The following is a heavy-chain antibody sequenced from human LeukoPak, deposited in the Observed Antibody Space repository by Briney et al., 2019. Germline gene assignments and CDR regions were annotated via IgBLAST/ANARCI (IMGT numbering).Heavy chain of an antibody. Sequence: GGSLRLSCAASGFTFSSYGMHRVRQAPGKGLEWVAVISYDGSNKYYADSVKGRFTISRDNSKNTLYLQMNSLRAEDTAVYYCSHYGSVLTDYWGQGTLVTVSS. V-gene: IGHV3-30*03. D-gene: IGHD3-10*01. CDR2: ISYDGSNK. CDR3: SHYGSVLTDY. CDR1: GFTFSSYG. J-gene: IGHJ4*02.